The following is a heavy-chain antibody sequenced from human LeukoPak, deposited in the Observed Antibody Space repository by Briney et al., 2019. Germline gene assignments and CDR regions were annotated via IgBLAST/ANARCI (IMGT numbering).Heavy chain of an antibody. Sequence: ASVKVSCKASGYTLTGYYMHWVRQAPGQGLEWMGWINPNSGGTNYAQKFQGRVTMTRDTSISTAYMELSRLRSDDTAVYYCARGPPYYYYYYMDVWGKGTTVTVSS. CDR2: INPNSGGT. CDR1: GYTLTGYY. V-gene: IGHV1-2*02. J-gene: IGHJ6*03. CDR3: ARGPPYYYYYYMDV.